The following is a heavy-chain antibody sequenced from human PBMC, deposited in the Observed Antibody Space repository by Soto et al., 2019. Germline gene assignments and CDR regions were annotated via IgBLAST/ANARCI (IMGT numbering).Heavy chain of an antibody. J-gene: IGHJ5*02. Sequence: SGLSLVNPTQPLTLPCSFSGFSFSVFGGHGIWFLQPPGETLEWLALIHWNDDKRYSPYLKSRLTITKDTSKNQVVLTLTNLDPLDTGTYFCAHTKDSSGFLTSWGQGILVTVSS. CDR3: AHTKDSSGFLTS. CDR2: IHWNDDK. D-gene: IGHD3-22*01. V-gene: IGHV2-5*01. CDR1: GFSFSVFGGH.